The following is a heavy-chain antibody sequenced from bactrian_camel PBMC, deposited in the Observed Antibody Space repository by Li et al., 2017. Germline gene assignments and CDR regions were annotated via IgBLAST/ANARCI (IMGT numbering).Heavy chain of an antibody. D-gene: IGHD6*01. V-gene: IGHV3S1*01. CDR1: GFTFSSYW. CDR2: INRGGGIT. Sequence: HVQLVESGGGLVQPGGSLRLSCAASGFTFSSYWMYWVRQAPGKGLEWVSTINRGGGITYYGDSVKGRFTISRDNAKNTVTLQMNSLKSEDTALYYCVRRIEYGGTSWHAFVYWGQGTQVTVS. J-gene: IGHJ4*01. CDR3: VRRIEYGGTSWHAFVY.